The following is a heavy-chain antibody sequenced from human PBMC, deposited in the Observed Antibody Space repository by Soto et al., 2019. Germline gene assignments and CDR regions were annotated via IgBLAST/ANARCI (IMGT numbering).Heavy chain of an antibody. V-gene: IGHV3-7*04. J-gene: IGHJ3*02. D-gene: IGHD3-10*01. CDR1: GFTFSSYW. CDR2: IKQDGSEK. Sequence: VGSLRLSCAASGFTFSSYWMSWVRQAPGKGLEWVANIKQDGSEKYYVDSVKGRFTISRDNAKNSLYLQMNSLRAEDTAVYYCARMDRLWFGEMIDAFDIWGQGTMVTVSS. CDR3: ARMDRLWFGEMIDAFDI.